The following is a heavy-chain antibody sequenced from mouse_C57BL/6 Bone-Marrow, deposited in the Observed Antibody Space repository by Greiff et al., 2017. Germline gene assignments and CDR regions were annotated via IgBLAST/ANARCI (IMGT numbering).Heavy chain of an antibody. D-gene: IGHD3-2*02. V-gene: IGHV5-4*01. CDR1: GFTFSSYA. CDR3: ARGTAQALYYYAMDY. J-gene: IGHJ4*01. Sequence: EVHLVESGGGLVKPGGSLKLSCAASGFTFSSYAMSWVRQTPEKRLEWVATISDGGSYTYSPDNVKGRFTISRDNAKNNLYLQMSHLKSEDTAMYYCARGTAQALYYYAMDYWGQGTSVTVSS. CDR2: ISDGGSYT.